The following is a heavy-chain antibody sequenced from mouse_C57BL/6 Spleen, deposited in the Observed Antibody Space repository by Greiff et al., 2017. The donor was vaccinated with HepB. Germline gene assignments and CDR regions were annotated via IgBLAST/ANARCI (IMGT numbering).Heavy chain of an antibody. CDR1: GYAFSSSW. J-gene: IGHJ2*01. CDR2: LYPGDGDT. Sequence: VQLQQSGPELVKPGASVKISCKASGYAFSSSWMNWVKQRPGTGLAWIGRLYPGDGDTNYNGKLKGKATLTADKSSSTAYMQLSSLTSEDSAVYFCARETTVVALDYWGQGTTLTVSS. CDR3: ARETTVVALDY. D-gene: IGHD1-1*01. V-gene: IGHV1-82*01.